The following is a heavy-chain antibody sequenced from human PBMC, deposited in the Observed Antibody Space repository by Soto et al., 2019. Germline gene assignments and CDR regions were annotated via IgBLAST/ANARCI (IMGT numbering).Heavy chain of an antibody. Sequence: QVQLVESGGGVVQPGRSLRLSCAASGFTFSSYAMHWVRQAPGKGLEWVAVISYDGSNKYYADSVKGRFTISRDNSKNTLYLQMNSLRAEDTAVYYCARYDTAMVQYAFDIWGQGTMVTVSS. J-gene: IGHJ3*02. D-gene: IGHD5-18*01. CDR1: GFTFSSYA. CDR3: ARYDTAMVQYAFDI. V-gene: IGHV3-30-3*01. CDR2: ISYDGSNK.